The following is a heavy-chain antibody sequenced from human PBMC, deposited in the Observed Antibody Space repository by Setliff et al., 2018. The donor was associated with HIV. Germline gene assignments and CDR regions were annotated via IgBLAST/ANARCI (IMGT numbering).Heavy chain of an antibody. CDR2: IYTSGST. D-gene: IGHD3-10*01. J-gene: IGHJ3*02. CDR1: GGSISSYY. Sequence: PSETLSLTCTVSGGSISSYYWSWIRQPPGKGLEWIGYIYTSGSTNYNPSLKSRVIISVDTSKNQFSLKLSSVTAADTAVYYCARVTYGSGSYYISSHAFDIWGQGTMVTASS. CDR3: ARVTYGSGSYYISSHAFDI. V-gene: IGHV4-4*08.